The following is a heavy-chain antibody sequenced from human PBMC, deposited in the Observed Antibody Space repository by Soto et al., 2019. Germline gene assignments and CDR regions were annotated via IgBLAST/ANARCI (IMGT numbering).Heavy chain of an antibody. D-gene: IGHD2-2*01. V-gene: IGHV5-51*01. Sequence: PGESLKISCKGSGYSFTSYWIGWVRQMPGKGLEWMGIIYPGDSDTRYSPSFQGQVTISADKSISTAYLQWSSLKASGTAMYYCARPSTDYYYGMDVWGQGTTVTVSS. CDR1: GYSFTSYW. CDR3: ARPSTDYYYGMDV. CDR2: IYPGDSDT. J-gene: IGHJ6*02.